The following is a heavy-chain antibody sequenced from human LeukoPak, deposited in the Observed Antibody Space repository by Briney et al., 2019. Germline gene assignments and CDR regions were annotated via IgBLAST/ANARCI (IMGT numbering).Heavy chain of an antibody. CDR1: GFTFSSYA. D-gene: IGHD2-2*01. CDR3: ARSSRIYIGAVDY. Sequence: GGSLRLSCAASGFTFSSYAMHWVRQAPGKGLEYVSAISSNGGSTYYANSVKGRFTISRDNSKNTLYLQMGSLRAEDMAVYYCARSSRIYIGAVDYWGQGTLVTVSS. CDR2: ISSNGGST. J-gene: IGHJ4*02. V-gene: IGHV3-64*01.